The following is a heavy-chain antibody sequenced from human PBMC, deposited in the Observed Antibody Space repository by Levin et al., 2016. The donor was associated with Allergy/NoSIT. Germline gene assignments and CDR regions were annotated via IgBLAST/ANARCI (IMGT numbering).Heavy chain of an antibody. V-gene: IGHV3-23*01. Sequence: VRQAPGKGLEWVSAISGSGGSTYYADSVKGRFTISRDNSKNTLYLQMNSLRAEDTAVYYCAKQVSGSYWANAFDIWGQGTMVTVSS. CDR3: AKQVSGSYWANAFDI. D-gene: IGHD1-26*01. CDR2: ISGSGGST. J-gene: IGHJ3*02.